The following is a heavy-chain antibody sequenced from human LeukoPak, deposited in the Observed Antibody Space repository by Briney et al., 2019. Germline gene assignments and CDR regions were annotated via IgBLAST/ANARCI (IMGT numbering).Heavy chain of an antibody. CDR2: ISWNSGSI. V-gene: IGHV3-9*01. CDR3: AKDKDYDSSGNWFDP. Sequence: GGSLRLSCAASGFTFDDYAMRWVRQAPGKGLEWVSRISWNSGSIGYADSVRGRFTISRDNAKNSLYLQMNSLRAEDTALYYCAKDKDYDSSGNWFDPWGQGTLVTVFS. D-gene: IGHD3-22*01. J-gene: IGHJ5*02. CDR1: GFTFDDYA.